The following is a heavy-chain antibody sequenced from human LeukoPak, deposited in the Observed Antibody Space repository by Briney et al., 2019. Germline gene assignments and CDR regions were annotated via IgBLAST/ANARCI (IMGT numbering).Heavy chain of an antibody. J-gene: IGHJ6*02. CDR2: INPNSGGT. CDR3: ARIETTISFYYYGMDV. V-gene: IGHV1-2*02. CDR1: GYTFTGCY. Sequence: ASVRVSCKASGYTFTGCYMHWVRQAPGQGLEWMGWINPNSGGTNYAQKFQGRVTMTRDTSISTAYMELSRLRSDDTAVYYCARIETTISFYYYGMDVWGQGTTVTVSS. D-gene: IGHD1-14*01.